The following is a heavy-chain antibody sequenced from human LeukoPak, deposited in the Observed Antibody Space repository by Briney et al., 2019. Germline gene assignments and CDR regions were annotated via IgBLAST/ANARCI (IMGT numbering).Heavy chain of an antibody. CDR2: IYYSGST. CDR1: GGSISSYY. V-gene: IGHV4-59*01. Sequence: SETLSLTCTVSGGSISSYYWSWIRQPPGKGLEWIGYIYYSGSTNYNPSLKSRVTISVDTSKNQFSLKLSSVTAADTAVYYCARDHYGDYFFDYWAQGTLVTVSS. CDR3: ARDHYGDYFFDY. J-gene: IGHJ4*02. D-gene: IGHD4-17*01.